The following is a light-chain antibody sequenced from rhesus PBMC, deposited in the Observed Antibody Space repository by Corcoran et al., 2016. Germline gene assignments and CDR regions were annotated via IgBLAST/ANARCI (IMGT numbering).Light chain of an antibody. CDR3: QHSYGTPFS. CDR2: AAS. V-gene: IGKV1-74*01. CDR1: ENVDNY. Sequence: DIQMTQSPSSLSASVGDRVTITCRASENVDNYLHWYQQKPGKAPKLLIYAASSLQSGVPSRFSGSGSGTDYTFPISSLQPEDVASYYCQHSYGTPFSFGQGTRVEIE. J-gene: IGKJ2*01.